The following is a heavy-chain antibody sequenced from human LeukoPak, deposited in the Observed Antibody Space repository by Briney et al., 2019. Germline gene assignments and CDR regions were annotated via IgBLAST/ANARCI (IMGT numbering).Heavy chain of an antibody. CDR1: GFTFSTYW. V-gene: IGHV3-74*01. Sequence: QSRGSLRPSCAASGFTFSTYWTHWVRHAPGKGLVWVSRINTDGSTTSYADSVKGRFTISRDNAKNTLYLQMNSLRAEDTAVYYCARECGGGCYYYYMDVWGKGTTVTVSS. D-gene: IGHD3-16*01. CDR2: INTDGSTT. J-gene: IGHJ6*03. CDR3: ARECGGGCYYYYMDV.